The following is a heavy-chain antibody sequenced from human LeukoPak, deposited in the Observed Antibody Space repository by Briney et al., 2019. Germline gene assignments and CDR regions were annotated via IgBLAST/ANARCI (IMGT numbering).Heavy chain of an antibody. CDR2: IRFDGSEE. Sequence: PGGSLRLSRAASGFTFSSYGMHWVRQPPGKGLEWVAFIRFDGSEEYYADSVKGRFTISRDSSKNTLFLQMSSLRAEDTAVYYCAKDLMRDRWFGESWGQGTLVTVSS. V-gene: IGHV3-30*02. CDR1: GFTFSSYG. D-gene: IGHD3-10*01. CDR3: AKDLMRDRWFGES. J-gene: IGHJ5*02.